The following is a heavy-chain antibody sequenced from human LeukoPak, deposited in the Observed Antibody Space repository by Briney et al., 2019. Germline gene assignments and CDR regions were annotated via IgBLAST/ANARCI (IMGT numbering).Heavy chain of an antibody. CDR3: AKDPLSTIFDWFDP. CDR2: ISGSGGST. Sequence: GGSLRLSCAASGFTFSNYAMSWVRQAPGKGLEWVSAISGSGGSTYYADSVKGRFTISRDNSKNMLYLQMNSLRAEDTAVYYCAKDPLSTIFDWFDPWGQGTLVTVSS. J-gene: IGHJ5*02. V-gene: IGHV3-23*01. D-gene: IGHD5/OR15-5a*01. CDR1: GFTFSNYA.